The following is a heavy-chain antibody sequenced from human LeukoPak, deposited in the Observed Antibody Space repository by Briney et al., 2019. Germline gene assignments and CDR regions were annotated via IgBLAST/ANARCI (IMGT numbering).Heavy chain of an antibody. V-gene: IGHV5-51*01. CDR2: IYPGDSDT. CDR1: GYRFTSYW. Sequence: GESPKISCKGSGYRFTSYWIGWVRQLPGKGLEWMGIIYPGDSDTRYSPSFQGQVTISAGKSISTAYLQWSSLKASDTAMYYCARRLVSGDETDYWGQGTLVTVSS. CDR3: ARRLVSGDETDY. J-gene: IGHJ4*02. D-gene: IGHD5-12*01.